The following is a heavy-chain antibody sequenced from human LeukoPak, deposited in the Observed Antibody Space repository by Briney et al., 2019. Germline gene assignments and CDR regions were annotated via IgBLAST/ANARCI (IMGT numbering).Heavy chain of an antibody. J-gene: IGHJ5*01. V-gene: IGHV3-64*01. D-gene: IGHD6-13*01. CDR1: GFTFSTYG. Sequence: GGSLRLSCAASGFTFSTYGMHWVRQAPGKGLEYVSGIGPDGGTTYYAKSVKGRFTISRDNSKNMVYLQIGSLRADDMAVYYWAGGAQLTDFCGHGTLVTVSS. CDR2: IGPDGGTT. CDR3: AGGAQLTDF.